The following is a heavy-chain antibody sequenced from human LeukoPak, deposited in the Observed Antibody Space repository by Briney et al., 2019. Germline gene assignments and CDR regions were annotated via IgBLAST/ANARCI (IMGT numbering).Heavy chain of an antibody. D-gene: IGHD3-16*01. J-gene: IGHJ3*02. CDR3: AKGGGDPWDAFDI. CDR1: GFTFSSYE. Sequence: GGSLRLSCAASGFTFSSYEMNWVRQAPGKGLEWVSYISNSGGAIYYADSVKGRFTISRDNSKNTLFLQMNGLRAEDTAIYYCAKGGGDPWDAFDIWGQGTVVTISS. V-gene: IGHV3-48*03. CDR2: ISNSGGAI.